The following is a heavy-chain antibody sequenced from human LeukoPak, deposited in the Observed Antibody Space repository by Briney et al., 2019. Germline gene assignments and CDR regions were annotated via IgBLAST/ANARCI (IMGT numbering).Heavy chain of an antibody. V-gene: IGHV3-64D*06. D-gene: IGHD1-26*01. CDR2: IHHNGEIT. Sequence: GGSLRLSCSASGFTLFWHVMHWVRQAPGKALEYVSFIHHNGEITSYADSVRGRFTVSRDNSKNTLFLELRSLRVDDTAVYYCARDMSGTYNFDYWGQGTLVTVSS. CDR1: GFTLFWHV. J-gene: IGHJ4*02. CDR3: ARDMSGTYNFDY.